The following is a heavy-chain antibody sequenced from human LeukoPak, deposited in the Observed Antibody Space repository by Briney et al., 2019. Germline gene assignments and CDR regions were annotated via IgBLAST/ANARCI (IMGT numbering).Heavy chain of an antibody. CDR3: ARSHDCSGGSCYLGSEDS. D-gene: IGHD2-15*01. CDR2: ISYDGSNK. CDR1: GFTFSSYA. Sequence: GGSLRLSCAASGFTFSSYAMHWVRQAPGKGLEWVAVISYDGSNKYYADSVKGRFTISRDNSKNTLYLQMNSLRAEDTAVYYCARSHDCSGGSCYLGSEDSWGQGTLVTVSS. J-gene: IGHJ4*02. V-gene: IGHV3-30*04.